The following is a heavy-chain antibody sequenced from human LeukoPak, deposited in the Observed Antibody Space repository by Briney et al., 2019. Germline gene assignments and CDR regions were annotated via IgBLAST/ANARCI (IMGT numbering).Heavy chain of an antibody. CDR2: IYYSGST. Sequence: SETLSLTCAVSGGSISSSNWWSWVRQPPGKGLEWIGEIYYSGSTKYNPSFKSRVTISVDTSKNQFSLKLISVTAADTAVYYCATVVRDDILTGYYIDYWGQGTLVTVSS. CDR3: ATVVRDDILTGYYIDY. V-gene: IGHV4-4*02. J-gene: IGHJ4*02. D-gene: IGHD3-9*01. CDR1: GGSISSSNW.